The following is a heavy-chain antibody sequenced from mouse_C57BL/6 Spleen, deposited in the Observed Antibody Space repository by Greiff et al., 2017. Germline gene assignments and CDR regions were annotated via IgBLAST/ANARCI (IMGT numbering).Heavy chain of an antibody. V-gene: IGHV5-4*01. D-gene: IGHD2-1*01. J-gene: IGHJ3*01. CDR2: ISDGGSST. Sequence: EVKLMESGGGLVKPGGSLKLSCAASGFTFSSYGMHWVRQTPEKGLEWVASISDGGSSTYYADNVKGRFTLSRDNAKNTLYLQMSHLTSEDTAMYYCARERDGNVLDYWGQGTPVTVSA. CDR3: ARERDGNVLDY. CDR1: GFTFSSYG.